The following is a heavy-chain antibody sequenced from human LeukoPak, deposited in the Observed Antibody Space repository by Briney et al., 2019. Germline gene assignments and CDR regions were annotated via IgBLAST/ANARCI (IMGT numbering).Heavy chain of an antibody. V-gene: IGHV3-48*01. CDR2: ISSSSSTI. CDR1: GFTFSSYS. J-gene: IGHJ4*02. Sequence: GGSLRLSCAASGFTFSSYSMNWVRQAPGKGLEWVSYISSSSSTIYYADSVKGRFTISRDNAKNSLYLQMNSLRAEDTAVYYCAKLGIAARTPFDYWGQGTLVTVSS. D-gene: IGHD6-6*01. CDR3: AKLGIAARTPFDY.